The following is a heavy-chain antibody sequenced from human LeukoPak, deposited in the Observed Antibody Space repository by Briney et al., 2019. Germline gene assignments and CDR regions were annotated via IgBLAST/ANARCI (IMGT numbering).Heavy chain of an antibody. Sequence: GASVKVSCKASGYTFTGYYMHWVRQAPGQGLEWMGWINPNSGGTNYAQKFQGRVTMTRDTSISTAYMELSRLRSDDTAVYYCARGMMGHDYGDYGPRFSGYYYMDVWGKGTTVTVSS. J-gene: IGHJ6*03. V-gene: IGHV1-2*02. CDR2: INPNSGGT. D-gene: IGHD4-17*01. CDR1: GYTFTGYY. CDR3: ARGMMGHDYGDYGPRFSGYYYMDV.